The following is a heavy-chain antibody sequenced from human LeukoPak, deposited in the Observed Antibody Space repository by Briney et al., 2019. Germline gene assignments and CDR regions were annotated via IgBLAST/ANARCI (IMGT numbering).Heavy chain of an antibody. D-gene: IGHD1-1*01. CDR3: ARGQLIPTPLDY. J-gene: IGHJ4*02. Sequence: SETLSLTCAVYGGSFSGYYWGWIRQPPGKGLEWIGEINHSGSTNYNPSLKSRVTISVDTSKNQFSLKLSSVTAADTAVYYCARGQLIPTPLDYWGQGTLVTVSS. CDR1: GGSFSGYY. CDR2: INHSGST. V-gene: IGHV4-34*01.